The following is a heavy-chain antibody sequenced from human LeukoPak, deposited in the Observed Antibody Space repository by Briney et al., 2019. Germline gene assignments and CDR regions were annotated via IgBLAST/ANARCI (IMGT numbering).Heavy chain of an antibody. CDR2: IIPIFGTA. D-gene: IGHD6-6*01. J-gene: IGHJ4*02. Sequence: GSSVKVSCEASGGTFSSYAISWVRQAPGQGLEWTGGIIPIFGTANYAQKFQGRVTITADESTSTAYMELSSLRSEDTAVYYCARTQLNPIAAPPAHDAYYFDYWGQGTLVTVSS. V-gene: IGHV1-69*01. CDR3: ARTQLNPIAAPPAHDAYYFDY. CDR1: GGTFSSYA.